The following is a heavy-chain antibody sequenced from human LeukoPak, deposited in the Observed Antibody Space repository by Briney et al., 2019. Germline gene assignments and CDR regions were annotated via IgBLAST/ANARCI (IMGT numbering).Heavy chain of an antibody. V-gene: IGHV6-1*01. Sequence: SQTLSLTCAISGDSVSANSAAWNWIRQSPSRGLEWLGRTYYKSEWYNDYAVSVKGRITINPDTSKNQFSLQLNSVTPEDTAVYYCARVSVDRNGWYANWFDPWGQGTLVTVSS. D-gene: IGHD6-19*01. J-gene: IGHJ5*02. CDR1: GDSVSANSAA. CDR3: ARVSVDRNGWYANWFDP. CDR2: TYYKSEWYN.